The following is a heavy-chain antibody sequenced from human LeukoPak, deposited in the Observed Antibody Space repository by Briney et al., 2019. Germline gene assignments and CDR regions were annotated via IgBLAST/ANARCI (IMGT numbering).Heavy chain of an antibody. J-gene: IGHJ4*02. CDR3: ARDGPAAGLYFD. CDR1: GFTFSSYG. Sequence: PGGSLRLSCAASGFTFSSYGMHWVRQAPGKGLEWVAVIWYDGSNKYYADSVKGRFTISRDNSKNTLYLQMNSLRAEDTAVYYCARDGPAAGLYFDWGQGMLVTVSS. V-gene: IGHV3-33*01. CDR2: IWYDGSNK. D-gene: IGHD6-13*01.